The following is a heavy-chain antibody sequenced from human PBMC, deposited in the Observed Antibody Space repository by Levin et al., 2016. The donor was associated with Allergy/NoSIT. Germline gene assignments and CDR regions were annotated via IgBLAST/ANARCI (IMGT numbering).Heavy chain of an antibody. D-gene: IGHD3-3*01. J-gene: IGHJ6*02. CDR2: ISASGGDT. CDR1: GFSFNTKA. V-gene: IGHV3-23*01. CDR3: ARGPSASPYYALDV. Sequence: GGSLRLSCVGSGFSFNTKAMHWVRQAPGKGLEWVASISASGGDTYSADSVKGRFTISRDNSRHTVYLQMSSLRAEDTAIYFCARGPSASPYYALDVWGQGTTVTVSS.